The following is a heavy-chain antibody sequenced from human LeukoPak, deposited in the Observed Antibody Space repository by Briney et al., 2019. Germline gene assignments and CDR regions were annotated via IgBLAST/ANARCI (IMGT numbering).Heavy chain of an antibody. V-gene: IGHV3-23*01. CDR3: ALRTTGGAFDI. J-gene: IGHJ3*02. Sequence: ESGGSLRLSCAASGFTFSNYAMRWVRQAPGKGLEWVSTISSSGGSTDYVDSVKGRFTISRDNSKNTLYLQMNSLRAEDTAVYFCALRTTGGAFDIWGQGTMVTVSS. D-gene: IGHD1-1*01. CDR1: GFTFSNYA. CDR2: ISSSGGST.